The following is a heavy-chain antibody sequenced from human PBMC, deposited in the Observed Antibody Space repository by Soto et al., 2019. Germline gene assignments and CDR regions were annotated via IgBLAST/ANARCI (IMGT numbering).Heavy chain of an antibody. CDR3: LITILVLPAATRVTY. CDR1: GFTFSGYW. V-gene: IGHV3-74*01. J-gene: IGHJ4*02. Sequence: EVQLVESGGGLVQPGGSLRLSCAASGFTFSGYWMHWVRQAPGKGLLWVSRMNSDGSSTSYADSVKGRFTISRDNAKKTPYMHLNSQRAQDTAVYCCLITILVLPAATRVTYWAQGTL. CDR2: MNSDGSST. D-gene: IGHD2-15*01.